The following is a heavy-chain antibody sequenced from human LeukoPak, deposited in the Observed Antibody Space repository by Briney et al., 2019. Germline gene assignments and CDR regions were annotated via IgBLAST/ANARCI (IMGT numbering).Heavy chain of an antibody. Sequence: PSETLSLTCTVSGGSLSSYYWSWIRQPTGKGLEWIGYIYYSGSTNYNPSLKSRVTISVDTSKNQFSLKLSSVTAADTAVYYCARPRDFWSGYYKTQGGAFDIWGQGTMVTVSS. CDR1: GGSLSSYY. CDR3: ARPRDFWSGYYKTQGGAFDI. V-gene: IGHV4-59*12. J-gene: IGHJ3*02. CDR2: IYYSGST. D-gene: IGHD3-3*01.